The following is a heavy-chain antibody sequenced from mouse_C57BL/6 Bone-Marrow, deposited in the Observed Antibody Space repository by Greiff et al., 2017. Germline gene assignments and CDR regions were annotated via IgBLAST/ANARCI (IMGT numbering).Heavy chain of an antibody. CDR1: GYAFSSYW. CDR3: ESYDDAMDY. J-gene: IGHJ4*01. D-gene: IGHD1-1*01. CDR2: IYPGDGDT. V-gene: IGHV1-80*01. Sequence: VQLQQSGAELVQPGASVTISCKASGYAFSSYWMNWVKQRPGKGLEWIGQIYPGDGDTNYNGKIKGKATLTEDTSSITVNMQLSNVTAEDSDVCVCESYDDAMDYWGQGTSVTVSS.